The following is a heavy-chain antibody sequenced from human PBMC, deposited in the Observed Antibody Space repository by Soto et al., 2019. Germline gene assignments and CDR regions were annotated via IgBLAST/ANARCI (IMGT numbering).Heavy chain of an antibody. J-gene: IGHJ4*02. D-gene: IGHD3-3*01. CDR1: GFTFKNYG. Sequence: QVHLVESGGGVVQPGRSLRLSCAASGFTFKNYGMHWVRQAPGKGLQWVALISYDGSNTYHAYSVKGRFTISRDNSKNTRSVPMTRLRAGDTVVYYCATWRGSSLYYFDFWCQGTLVTVSS. V-gene: IGHV3-30*03. CDR3: ATWRGSSLYYFDF. CDR2: ISYDGSNT.